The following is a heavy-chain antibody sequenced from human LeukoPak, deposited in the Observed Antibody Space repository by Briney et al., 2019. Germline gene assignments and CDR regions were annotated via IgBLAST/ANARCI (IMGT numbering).Heavy chain of an antibody. CDR2: IYYSGST. CDR3: ARQRSWELDY. D-gene: IGHD1-26*01. V-gene: IGHV4-59*08. Sequence: SETLSLTCTVSGGSISSYYWSWIRQPPGKGLEWIWYIYYSGSTNYNPSLKSRVTISVDTSKNQFSLKLSSVTAADTAVYYCARQRSWELDYWGQGTLVTVSS. CDR1: GGSISSYY. J-gene: IGHJ4*02.